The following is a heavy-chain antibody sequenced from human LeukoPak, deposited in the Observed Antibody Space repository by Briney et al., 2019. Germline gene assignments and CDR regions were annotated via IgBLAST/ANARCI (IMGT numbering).Heavy chain of an antibody. CDR1: GGSFSGYY. CDR3: ARGRSSGWTSPFDY. Sequence: SETLSLTCAVYGGSFSGYYWSWIRQPPGKGLEWSGEINHSGSTNYNPSLKSRVTISVDTSKNQFSLKLSSVTAADTAVYYCARGRSSGWTSPFDYWGQGTLVTVSS. J-gene: IGHJ4*02. CDR2: INHSGST. D-gene: IGHD6-19*01. V-gene: IGHV4-34*01.